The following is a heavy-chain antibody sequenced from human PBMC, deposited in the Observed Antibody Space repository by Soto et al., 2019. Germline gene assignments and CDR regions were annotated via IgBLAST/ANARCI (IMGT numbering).Heavy chain of an antibody. CDR3: AQTLGLAVAGPGRFDL. D-gene: IGHD6-19*01. J-gene: IGHJ2*01. V-gene: IGHV1-69*12. CDR2: ITHMFGTA. Sequence: QVQLVQSGAEVKKYGSSVKVSCKASGGTFSRYAISWVRQAPGQGLEWMGGITHMFGTANYAQRFQGRVTITADESTSTAYMQLSSLRSDDTAVYYCAQTLGLAVAGPGRFDLWGRGTLVTVSS. CDR1: GGTFSRYA.